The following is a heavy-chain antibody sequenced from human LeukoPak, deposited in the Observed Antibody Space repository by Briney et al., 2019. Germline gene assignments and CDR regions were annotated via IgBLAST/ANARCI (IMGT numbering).Heavy chain of an antibody. CDR3: ARRSWGSYSPFDY. Sequence: PGGSLRLSCAASRFIFSSFWMSWVRQAPGKGLEWVANIKQDGSEKYYVDSVKGRFTISRDNAKNSLYLQMNSLRAEDTAVYYRARRSWGSYSPFDYWGQGTLVTVSS. CDR1: RFIFSSFW. J-gene: IGHJ4*02. CDR2: IKQDGSEK. D-gene: IGHD3-16*01. V-gene: IGHV3-7*04.